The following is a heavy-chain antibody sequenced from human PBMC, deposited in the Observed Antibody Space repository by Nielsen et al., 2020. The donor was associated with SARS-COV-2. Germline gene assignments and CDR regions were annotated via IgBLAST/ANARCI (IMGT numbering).Heavy chain of an antibody. Sequence: GGSLRLSCAASGFTFSGSAMHWVRQASGKGLEWVGRIRSKANSYATAYAASVKGRFTISRDDSKNTAYLQMNSLKTEDTAVYYCTPQGGSSWYPVWGQGTLVTVSS. J-gene: IGHJ4*02. D-gene: IGHD6-13*01. CDR1: GFTFSGSA. CDR2: IRSKANSYAT. V-gene: IGHV3-73*01. CDR3: TPQGGSSWYPV.